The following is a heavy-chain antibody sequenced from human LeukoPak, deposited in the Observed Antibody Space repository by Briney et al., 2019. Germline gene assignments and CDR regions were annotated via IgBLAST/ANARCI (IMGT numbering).Heavy chain of an antibody. CDR2: MNPNSGNT. Sequence: ASVKVSCKASGYTFTSYDINWVRQATGQGLEWMGWMNPNSGNTGYAQKLQGRVTMTTDTSTSTAYMELRSLRSDDTAVYYCARGRVVDYWGQGTLVTVSS. CDR1: GYTFTSYD. D-gene: IGHD3-3*01. V-gene: IGHV1-8*01. J-gene: IGHJ4*02. CDR3: ARGRVVDY.